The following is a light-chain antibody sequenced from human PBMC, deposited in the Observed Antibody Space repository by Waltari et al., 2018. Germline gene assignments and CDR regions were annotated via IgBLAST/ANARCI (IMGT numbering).Light chain of an antibody. V-gene: IGLV3-19*01. CDR2: VNN. CDR1: SLRIYY. Sequence: SSELTQDPAVSVALGQTVRITCQGDSLRIYYANWYQQKPVQVPVLAIPVNNNRPSGIPVLFSDASSETSASWTITGAQAEDEAYYFCNSRDTSGDHWLFGGGTKVTVL. J-gene: IGLJ2*01. CDR3: NSRDTSGDHWL.